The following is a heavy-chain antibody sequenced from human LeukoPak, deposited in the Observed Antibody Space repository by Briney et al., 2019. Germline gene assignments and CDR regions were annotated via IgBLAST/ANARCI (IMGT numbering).Heavy chain of an antibody. V-gene: IGHV4-4*02. CDR1: GGSISSSNW. J-gene: IGHJ5*02. CDR3: ARVRQLWLRYWFDP. CDR2: IYHSGST. D-gene: IGHD5-18*01. Sequence: SGTLSLTCAVSGGSISSSNWWSWVRPPPGKGLEWIGEIYHSGSTNYNPSLKSRVTISVDKSKNQFSLKLSSVTAADTAVYYCARVRQLWLRYWFDPWGQGTLVTVSS.